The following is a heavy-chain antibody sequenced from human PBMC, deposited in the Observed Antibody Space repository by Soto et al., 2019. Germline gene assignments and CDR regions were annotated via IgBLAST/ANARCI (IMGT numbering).Heavy chain of an antibody. CDR2: VSHEGSNT. CDR1: GFTFSDYA. V-gene: IGHV3-30*18. Sequence: VQLVESGGGVVQPGRSLRLSCAASGFTFSDYAMQWVRQAPGKGLEWVAVVSHEGSNTHYADSVKGRFTISRDSSKNTVSLEMTSLRAEDTAVYYCAKGGGQWLVTSDFNYWGQGALVTVSS. J-gene: IGHJ4*02. D-gene: IGHD6-19*01. CDR3: AKGGGQWLVTSDFNY.